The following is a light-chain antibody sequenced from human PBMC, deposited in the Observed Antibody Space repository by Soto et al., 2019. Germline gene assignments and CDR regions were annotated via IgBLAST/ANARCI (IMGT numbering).Light chain of an antibody. J-gene: IGLJ2*01. CDR3: ATWDSSLTGEV. CDR1: SSNIGNNY. CDR2: DSN. V-gene: IGLV1-51*01. Sequence: QSVLTQPPSVSAAPGQKFTISGSGSSSNIGNNYVSWYQQLPGTAPKLLIYDSNNRPSGIPDRFSGSKSGTSATLDITGLQTGDEADYYCATWDSSLTGEVFGGGTKLTVL.